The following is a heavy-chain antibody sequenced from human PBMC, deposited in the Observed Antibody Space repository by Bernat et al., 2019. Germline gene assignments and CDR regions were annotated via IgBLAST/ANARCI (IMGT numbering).Heavy chain of an antibody. V-gene: IGHV3-73*01. J-gene: IGHJ4*02. Sequence: EVQLVESGGGLVQPGGSLKLSCAASGFTFSGSAMHWVRQASGKGLEWVGRIRSKANSYATAYAASVKCRFTISRDDSKNTAYLQMNSLKTEDTAVYYCTGGSLYYFDYWGQGTLVTVSS. D-gene: IGHD3-16*01. CDR2: IRSKANSYAT. CDR3: TGGSLYYFDY. CDR1: GFTFSGSA.